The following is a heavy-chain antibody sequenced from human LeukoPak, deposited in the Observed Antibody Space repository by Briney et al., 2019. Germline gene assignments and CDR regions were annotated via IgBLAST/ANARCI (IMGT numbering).Heavy chain of an antibody. D-gene: IGHD4/OR15-4a*01. J-gene: IGHJ4*02. V-gene: IGHV3-53*01. Sequence: AGGSLRLSCAASGCSVSGNYMSWVRQAPGKGLEWISTIYTGGSTYSADPVKGRFTVFRDNSKNTLYLQMHSLRVEDTAVYYCASKMVPDAEKGLAYWGQGTPVTVSS. CDR3: ASKMVPDAEKGLAY. CDR2: IYTGGST. CDR1: GCSVSGNY.